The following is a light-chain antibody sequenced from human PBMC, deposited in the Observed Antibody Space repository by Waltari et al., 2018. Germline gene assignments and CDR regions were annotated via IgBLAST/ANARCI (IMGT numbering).Light chain of an antibody. CDR3: QSYDSSLNTVV. J-gene: IGLJ2*01. V-gene: IGLV1-40*01. Sequence: QSVLTQPPSVSGAPGQRVTISCTGGRSSIGANLDVHWYQQIPGTAPKLLIFGNDRRPSGVPDRFSASKSGSSASLAISGLQAEDEADYYCQSYDSSLNTVVFGGGTKLTVL. CDR1: RSSIGANLD. CDR2: GND.